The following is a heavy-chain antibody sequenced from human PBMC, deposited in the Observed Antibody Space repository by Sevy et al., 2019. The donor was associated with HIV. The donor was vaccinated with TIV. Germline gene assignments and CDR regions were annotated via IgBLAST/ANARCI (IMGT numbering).Heavy chain of an antibody. Sequence: SETLSLTCTVSGGSISSYYWSWIRQPPGKGLEWIGYIYYSGSTNYNPSLKSRVTISVDTSKNQFSLKLGSVTAADTAVYYCARGPYSSSWYFWFDPWGQGTLVTVSS. V-gene: IGHV4-59*01. CDR1: GGSISSYY. D-gene: IGHD6-13*01. J-gene: IGHJ5*02. CDR2: IYYSGST. CDR3: ARGPYSSSWYFWFDP.